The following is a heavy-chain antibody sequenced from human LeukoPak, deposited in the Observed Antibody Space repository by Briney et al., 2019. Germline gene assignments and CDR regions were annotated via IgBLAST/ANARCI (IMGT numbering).Heavy chain of an antibody. CDR3: ARHEDAFDI. CDR2: IYHSGST. CDR1: GYSISSGYY. Sequence: PSETLSLTCAVSGYSISSGYYWGWIRQPPGKGLEWIGSIYHSGSTYYNPSLKSRVTISVDTSKNQFCLKLSSVTAADTAVYYCARHEDAFDIWGQGTMVTVSS. V-gene: IGHV4-38-2*01. J-gene: IGHJ3*02.